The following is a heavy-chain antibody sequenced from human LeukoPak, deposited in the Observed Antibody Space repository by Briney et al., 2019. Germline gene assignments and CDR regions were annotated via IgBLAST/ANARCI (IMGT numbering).Heavy chain of an antibody. CDR2: ISGSGGST. CDR3: ARDPHGYNSYFDY. V-gene: IGHV3-23*01. Sequence: GGSLRLSCAASGFTFSSYAMSWVRQAPGKGLEWVSAISGSGGSTYYADSVKGRFTISRDISRNTVHLQMNSLRAGDTAVYYCARDPHGYNSYFDYWGQGTLVTVSS. D-gene: IGHD5-24*01. J-gene: IGHJ4*02. CDR1: GFTFSSYA.